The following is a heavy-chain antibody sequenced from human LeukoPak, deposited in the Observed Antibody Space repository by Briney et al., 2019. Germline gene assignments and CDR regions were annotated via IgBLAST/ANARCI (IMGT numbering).Heavy chain of an antibody. Sequence: GESLKISCKASGYRFSSCWIGWVRQMPGKGLEWMGLIYPGDSDTRYSPSFQGHISISVDESITTAYLQWSSLKASDTAIYYCAAIRSYSDAFDIWGQGTMVTVTS. CDR3: AAIRSYSDAFDI. CDR1: GYRFSSCW. D-gene: IGHD2-21*01. J-gene: IGHJ3*02. CDR2: IYPGDSDT. V-gene: IGHV5-51*01.